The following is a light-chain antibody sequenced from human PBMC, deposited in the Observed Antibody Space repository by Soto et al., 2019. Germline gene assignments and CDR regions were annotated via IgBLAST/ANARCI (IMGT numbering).Light chain of an antibody. V-gene: IGKV3-15*01. CDR1: QSVSGN. Sequence: EIVMTQSPATLSVSPGETATLSCRASQSVSGNLAWYQQKPGQAPRLLIYDAYTRDTGIPARFSGSGSGTEFTLTISSLQPEDFAVYYCQQYNNWPPITFGQGTRLEIK. CDR3: QQYNNWPPIT. J-gene: IGKJ5*01. CDR2: DAY.